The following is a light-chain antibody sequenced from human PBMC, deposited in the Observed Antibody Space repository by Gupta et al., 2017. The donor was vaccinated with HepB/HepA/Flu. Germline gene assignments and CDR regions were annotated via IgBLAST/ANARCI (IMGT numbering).Light chain of an antibody. CDR3: QKANYFPFT. J-gene: IGKJ4*01. CDR1: QDINIF. V-gene: IGKV1-33*01. CDR2: DAS. Sequence: DNQMTQSPSSLSASVGDRVTITCQASQDINIFLHWYQQKPEKAPSLLIYDASALEEGVPSRFSGSGSGTHFTFTISSLQPEDVATYYCQKANYFPFTFGGGTKVEIK.